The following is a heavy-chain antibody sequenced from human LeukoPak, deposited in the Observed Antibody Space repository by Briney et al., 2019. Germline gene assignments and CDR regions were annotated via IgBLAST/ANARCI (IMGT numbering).Heavy chain of an antibody. V-gene: IGHV3-23*01. CDR2: ISGSGGST. D-gene: IGHD2-15*01. Sequence: GGSLRLSCAASGSTFSSYAMSWVRQAPGKGLEWVSDISGSGGSTCYADSVKGRFTISRDNSKNTLYLQMNSLRVEDTAVYYCAKVRGIPSWGQGTLVTVSS. J-gene: IGHJ4*02. CDR1: GSTFSSYA. CDR3: AKVRGIPS.